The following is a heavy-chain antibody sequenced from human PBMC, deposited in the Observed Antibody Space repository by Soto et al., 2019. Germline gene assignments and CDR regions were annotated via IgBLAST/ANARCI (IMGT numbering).Heavy chain of an antibody. CDR2: VNNDGTDT. J-gene: IGHJ6*02. Sequence: EVQLVESGGGLVQPGGSLRLSCAASGFTFSNYWMYWVRQAPGKGLVWVSRVNNDGTDTTHADSVKGRFTISRDNAENTLYLQVNSLRAEDTAVYYCVRGGLQHALDVWGQGSTVTVSS. D-gene: IGHD6-13*01. CDR1: GFTFSNYW. CDR3: VRGGLQHALDV. V-gene: IGHV3-74*03.